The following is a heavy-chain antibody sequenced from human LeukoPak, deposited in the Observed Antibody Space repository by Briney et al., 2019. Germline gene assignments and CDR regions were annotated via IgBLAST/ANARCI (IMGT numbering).Heavy chain of an antibody. CDR2: IYYSGST. D-gene: IGHD2-21*02. CDR3: ASANCGGDCYVDY. Sequence: SETLSLTCTVSGGSISSGGYYWSWLRQHPGTGLEWIGYIYYSGSTYYNPSLKSRVTISVDTSKNQFSLKLSSVTAADTAVYYCASANCGGDCYVDYWGQGTLVTVSS. V-gene: IGHV4-31*03. J-gene: IGHJ4*02. CDR1: GGSISSGGYY.